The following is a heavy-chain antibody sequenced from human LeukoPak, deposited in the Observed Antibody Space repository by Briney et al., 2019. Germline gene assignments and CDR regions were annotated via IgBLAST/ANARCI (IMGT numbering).Heavy chain of an antibody. Sequence: GASVKVSCKASGYTFTGYYMHWVRQAPGQGLEWMGWISAYNGNTNYAQKLQGRVTMTTDTSTSTAYMELRSLRSDDTAVYYCAREIDPGIGDYWGQGTLVTVSS. CDR3: AREIDPGIGDY. CDR2: ISAYNGNT. CDR1: GYTFTGYY. V-gene: IGHV1-18*04. D-gene: IGHD6-13*01. J-gene: IGHJ4*02.